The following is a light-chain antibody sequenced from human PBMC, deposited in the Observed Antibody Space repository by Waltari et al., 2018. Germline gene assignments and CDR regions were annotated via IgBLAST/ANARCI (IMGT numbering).Light chain of an antibody. V-gene: IGKV1-8*01. Sequence: AIRMTQSPSSFSASTGDRVTITCRASQGINTYSAWYQQKPGKAPRLLIYAASTLQGGVPSRFSGSGSGTDFTLTISSLQSEDFATYYCQQYYSYPRTFGPGTKVEIK. CDR1: QGINTY. CDR2: AAS. J-gene: IGKJ1*01. CDR3: QQYYSYPRT.